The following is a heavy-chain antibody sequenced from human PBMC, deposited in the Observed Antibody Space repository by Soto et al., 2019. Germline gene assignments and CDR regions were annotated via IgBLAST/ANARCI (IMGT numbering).Heavy chain of an antibody. CDR1: GYTFTNYY. CDR3: ARGGPEMATIGSFDY. CDR2: INPSGGSP. J-gene: IGHJ4*02. V-gene: IGHV1-46*01. D-gene: IGHD3-16*01. Sequence: QVQLVQSGAEVKKPGASVKVSCMASGYTFTNYYIHWVRQAPGQGLEWLGVINPSGGSPTYVQKFQGRGSMTRDTSTSTVYMVLSSLRSEDTAVYYCARGGPEMATIGSFDYWGQGTLVTVSS.